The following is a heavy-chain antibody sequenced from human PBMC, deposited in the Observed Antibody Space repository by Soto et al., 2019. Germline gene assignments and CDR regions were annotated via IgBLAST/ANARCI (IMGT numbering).Heavy chain of an antibody. CDR2: ISSTTNYI. CDR3: ARESEDLTSNFDY. J-gene: IGHJ4*02. V-gene: IGHV3-21*06. CDR1: GFTFTRYS. Sequence: GGSLRLSCAASGFTFTRYSMKWVRQAPGKGLEWVSSISSTTNYIYYGDSMKGRFTISRDNAKNSLYLEMNSLRAEDTAVYYCARESEDLTSNFDYWGQGTLVTSPQ.